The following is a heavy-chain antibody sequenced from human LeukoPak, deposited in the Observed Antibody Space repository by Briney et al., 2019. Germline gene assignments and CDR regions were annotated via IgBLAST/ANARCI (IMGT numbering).Heavy chain of an antibody. Sequence: SETLSLTCTVSGGSISSYYWGWIRQPPGKGLEWIGSIYYSGSTYYNPSLKSRVTISVDTSKNQFSLKLSSVTAADTAVYYCARQGEAYYDILTGYYTQNYFDYWGQGTLVTVSS. D-gene: IGHD3-9*01. CDR2: IYYSGST. CDR1: GGSISSYY. CDR3: ARQGEAYYDILTGYYTQNYFDY. V-gene: IGHV4-39*01. J-gene: IGHJ4*02.